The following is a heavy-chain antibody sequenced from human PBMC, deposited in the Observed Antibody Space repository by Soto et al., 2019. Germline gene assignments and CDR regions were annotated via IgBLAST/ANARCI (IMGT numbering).Heavy chain of an antibody. J-gene: IGHJ6*03. CDR1: GFTFSTYA. Sequence: EVQLLESGGGLVQPGGSLRLSCAASGFTFSTYAMSWVRQAPGKGLEWVSTITTSGGNPYYAYSVKGRFTISRDNSKNTLYLQMNSLRAEDTAVYYCAGRYCTNGVCYSNYYYYIDVWGKGTKVTVSS. CDR3: AGRYCTNGVCYSNYYYYIDV. V-gene: IGHV3-23*01. D-gene: IGHD2-8*01. CDR2: ITTSGGNP.